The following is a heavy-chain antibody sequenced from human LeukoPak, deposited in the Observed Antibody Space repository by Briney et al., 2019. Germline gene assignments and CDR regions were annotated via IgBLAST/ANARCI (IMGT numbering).Heavy chain of an antibody. D-gene: IGHD2-2*01. V-gene: IGHV4-39*07. J-gene: IGHJ4*02. Sequence: SETLSLTCTVSGGSISSSSYYWGWIRQPPGKGLEWIGSIYYSGSTYYNPSLKSRVTISVDTSKNQFSLKLSSVTAADTAVYYCAREGCSSTSCYPGPFDYWGQGTLVTASS. CDR3: AREGCSSTSCYPGPFDY. CDR2: IYYSGST. CDR1: GGSISSSSYY.